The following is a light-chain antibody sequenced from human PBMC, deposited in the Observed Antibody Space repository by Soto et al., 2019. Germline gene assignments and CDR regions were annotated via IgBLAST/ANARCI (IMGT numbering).Light chain of an antibody. Sequence: EIVLTQSLATLSLSPGNRATLSCRASQSVSSHLAWYQQKPGQAPRLLIYDASNRATGIPARFSGSGSGTDFTLTITSLEPEDFAVYYCQQRSNWPSTFGGGTKVEIK. CDR1: QSVSSH. V-gene: IGKV3-11*01. CDR2: DAS. J-gene: IGKJ4*01. CDR3: QQRSNWPST.